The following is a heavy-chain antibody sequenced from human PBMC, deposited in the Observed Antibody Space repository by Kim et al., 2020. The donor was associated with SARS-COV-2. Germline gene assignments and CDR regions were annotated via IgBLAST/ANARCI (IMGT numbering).Heavy chain of an antibody. D-gene: IGHD1-26*01. V-gene: IGHV3-30-3*01. CDR1: GFTFSSYA. J-gene: IGHJ6*02. CDR3: ARARGGSYYYGMDV. Sequence: GGSLRLSCAASGFTFSSYAMHWVRQAPGKGLEGVAVISYDGSNKYYADSVKGRFTISRDNSKNTLYLQMNSLRAEDTAVYYCARARGGSYYYGMDVWGQGTTVTVSS. CDR2: ISYDGSNK.